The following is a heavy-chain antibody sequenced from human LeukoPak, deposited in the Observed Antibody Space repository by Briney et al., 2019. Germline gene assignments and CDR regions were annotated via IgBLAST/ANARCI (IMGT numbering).Heavy chain of an antibody. D-gene: IGHD3-10*01. J-gene: IGHJ4*02. Sequence: PSETLSLTCAVYGGSFSGYYWSWIRQPPGKGLEWIGEINHSGSTNYNPSLKSRVTISVDTSKNQFSLKLSSVTAADTAVYYCARGRGLWFVELPNFDYWGQGTLVTVSS. CDR1: GGSFSGYY. CDR2: INHSGST. V-gene: IGHV4-34*01. CDR3: ARGRGLWFVELPNFDY.